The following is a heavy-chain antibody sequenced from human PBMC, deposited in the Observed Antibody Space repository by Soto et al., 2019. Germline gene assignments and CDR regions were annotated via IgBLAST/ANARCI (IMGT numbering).Heavy chain of an antibody. V-gene: IGHV1-69*01. CDR3: ARVGGRGMVTPIARYFFDW. D-gene: IGHD2-21*02. CDR1: GGTFTSYA. J-gene: IGHJ4*02. Sequence: QVQLMQSGAEVKKPGSSVKVSCKASGGTFTSYALSWVRQAPGQGPEWMGGITPIFGTPNYAQKFQGRVTMTADESSGTVDMELSSLRSEDTDVYYCARVGGRGMVTPIARYFFDWWGQGTLVTVSS. CDR2: ITPIFGTP.